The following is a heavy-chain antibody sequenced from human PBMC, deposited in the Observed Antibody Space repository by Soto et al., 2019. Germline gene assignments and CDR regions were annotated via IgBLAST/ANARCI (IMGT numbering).Heavy chain of an antibody. D-gene: IGHD3-3*01. CDR3: AKAGYYDFWSGYPPRGYYYGMDV. CDR1: GFTFSSSA. CDR2: ISGSGGST. J-gene: IGHJ6*02. V-gene: IGHV3-23*01. Sequence: EVQLLESGGGLVQPGGSLRLSCAASGFTFSSSAMSWARQAPGKGLEWVSAISGSGGSTYYADSVKGRFTISRDNSKNTLYLQMNSLGAEDTAVYYCAKAGYYDFWSGYPPRGYYYGMDVWGQGTTVTVSS.